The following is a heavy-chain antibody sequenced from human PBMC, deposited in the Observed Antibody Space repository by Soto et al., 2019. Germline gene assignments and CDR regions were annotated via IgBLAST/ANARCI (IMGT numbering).Heavy chain of an antibody. D-gene: IGHD6-13*01. CDR3: KRQQLDDNYLDT. CDR2: IYYSGGP. J-gene: IGHJ5*02. Sequence: PSETLSLTCTVSGSALSSGGYFYTWVRQPPGKGLEWHGDIYYSGGPNYLPSLTSRVTISLDKYKSQFSLRLISVTAAETAVHYCKRQQLDDNYLDTWGQGTLATVSS. V-gene: IGHV4-61*08. CDR1: GSALSSGGYF.